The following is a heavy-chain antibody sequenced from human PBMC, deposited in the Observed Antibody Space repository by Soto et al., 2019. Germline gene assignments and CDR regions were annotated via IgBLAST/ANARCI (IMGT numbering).Heavy chain of an antibody. Sequence: SETLSLTCAVSGGSISSGDYYWSWIRQPPGKGLEWIGYIYYSGGTYYNPSLKSRVTISVDTSKNQFSLKLSSVTAADTAVYYCARVSGRQNWFDPWGQGTLVTVSS. CDR3: ARVSGRQNWFDP. J-gene: IGHJ5*02. CDR2: IYYSGGT. CDR1: GGSISSGDYY. D-gene: IGHD2-15*01. V-gene: IGHV4-30-4*01.